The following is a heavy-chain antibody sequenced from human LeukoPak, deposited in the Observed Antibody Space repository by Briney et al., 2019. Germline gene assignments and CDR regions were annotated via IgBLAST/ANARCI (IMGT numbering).Heavy chain of an antibody. V-gene: IGHV5-51*01. Sequence: HGESLQISCKGSGYSFTSYWIGWVRQLPGKGLEWMGIIYPGDSDTRYSPSFQGQVTISADKSISTAYLQWSSLKASDTAMYYCARRAYYYDSSGYYSYFDYWGQGTLVTVSS. D-gene: IGHD3-22*01. CDR3: ARRAYYYDSSGYYSYFDY. CDR2: IYPGDSDT. J-gene: IGHJ4*02. CDR1: GYSFTSYW.